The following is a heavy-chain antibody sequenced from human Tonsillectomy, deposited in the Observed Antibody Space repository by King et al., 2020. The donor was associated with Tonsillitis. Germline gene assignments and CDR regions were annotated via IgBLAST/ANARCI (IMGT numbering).Heavy chain of an antibody. J-gene: IGHJ4*02. D-gene: IGHD4-17*01. Sequence: QLVQSGGGVVKPGGSLRLSCEASGFTFSSYGMHWVRQTPGKGLEWVAFIRYDGSIKYYADSVKGRFTISRDNSKITLYLQMNSLRAEDTAVYYCAKCGYYGDSVSPRPFDYWGPGTLVTVSS. CDR3: AKCGYYGDSVSPRPFDY. CDR2: IRYDGSIK. V-gene: IGHV3-30*02. CDR1: GFTFSSYG.